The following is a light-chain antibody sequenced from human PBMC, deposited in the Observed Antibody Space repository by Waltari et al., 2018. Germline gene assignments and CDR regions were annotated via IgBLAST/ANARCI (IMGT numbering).Light chain of an antibody. CDR1: SSNIGSNS. CDR3: AAWDDSLNGVI. J-gene: IGLJ2*01. CDR2: SNT. Sequence: QSVLTQPPSASGTPGQRVTISCSGISSNIGSNSINWYHQLPGTAPRLLIYSNTQRPSGVPDRFSGSKSGTSASLAISGLQSEDEADYYCAAWDDSLNGVIFGGGTKLTVL. V-gene: IGLV1-44*01.